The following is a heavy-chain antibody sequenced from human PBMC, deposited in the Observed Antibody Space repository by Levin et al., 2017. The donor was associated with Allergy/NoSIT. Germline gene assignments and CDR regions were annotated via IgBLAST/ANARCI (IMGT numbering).Heavy chain of an antibody. Sequence: SETLSLTCTVSGGSISSYYWSWIRQPPGKGLEWIGYIYYSGSTNYNPSLKSRVTISVDTSKNQFSLKLSSVTAADTAVYYCARLRSGYYSNPYWYFDLWGRGTLVTVSS. CDR3: ARLRSGYYSNPYWYFDL. CDR2: IYYSGST. D-gene: IGHD3-22*01. V-gene: IGHV4-59*01. CDR1: GGSISSYY. J-gene: IGHJ2*01.